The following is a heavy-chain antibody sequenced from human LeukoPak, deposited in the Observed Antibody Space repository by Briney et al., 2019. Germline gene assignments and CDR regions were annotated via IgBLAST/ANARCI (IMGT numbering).Heavy chain of an antibody. CDR3: ARDRLPNYYDSSGHFDI. V-gene: IGHV1-2*06. J-gene: IGHJ3*02. CDR2: MNPNSGGT. D-gene: IGHD3-22*01. Sequence: ASVKVSCKASGYTFTGYYMHWVRQAPGQGLEWMGRMNPNSGGTNYAQKFQGRVTMTRDTSISTAYMELSRLRSDDTAVYYCARDRLPNYYDSSGHFDIWGQGTMVTVSS. CDR1: GYTFTGYY.